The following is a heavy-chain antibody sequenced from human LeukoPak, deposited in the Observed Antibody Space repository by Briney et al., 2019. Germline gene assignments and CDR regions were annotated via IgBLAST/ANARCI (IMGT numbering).Heavy chain of an antibody. V-gene: IGHV3-48*01. J-gene: IGHJ4*02. CDR3: ARESFRYCSSTSCYTPDGY. Sequence: GGSLRLSCAASGFTFSSYSMNWVRQAPGKGLEWVSYISSSSSTIYYADSVKGRFTISRDNAKNSLYLQMNSLRAEDTAVYYCARESFRYCSSTSCYTPDGYWGQGTLVTVSS. D-gene: IGHD2-2*02. CDR2: ISSSSSTI. CDR1: GFTFSSYS.